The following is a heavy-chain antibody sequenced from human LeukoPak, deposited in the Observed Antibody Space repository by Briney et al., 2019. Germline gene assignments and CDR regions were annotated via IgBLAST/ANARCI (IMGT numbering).Heavy chain of an antibody. V-gene: IGHV4-39*07. CDR2: IYYSGST. Sequence: PSETLSLTCTVSGGSISSSSYYWGWIRQPPGKGLEWIGSIYYSGSTYYNPSLKSRVTISVDTSKNQFSLKLSSVTAADTAVYYCARIASIAVTGTFDYWGQGTLVTVSS. CDR3: ARIASIAVTGTFDY. J-gene: IGHJ4*02. CDR1: GGSISSSSYY. D-gene: IGHD6-19*01.